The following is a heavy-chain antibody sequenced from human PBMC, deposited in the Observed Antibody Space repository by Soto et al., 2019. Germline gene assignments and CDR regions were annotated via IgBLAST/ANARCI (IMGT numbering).Heavy chain of an antibody. J-gene: IGHJ4*02. D-gene: IGHD1-1*01. CDR1: GFTFSSYS. V-gene: IGHV3-48*01. CDR3: ARDYELEPAFDY. Sequence: EVQLVESGGGLVQPGGSLRLSCAASGFTFSSYSMNWVRQAPGKGLEWVASISSSSSTIYYADSVKGRFTISRDNAKNSLYLQMNSLRAEDTAVYYCARDYELEPAFDYWGQGTLVTVSS. CDR2: ISSSSSTI.